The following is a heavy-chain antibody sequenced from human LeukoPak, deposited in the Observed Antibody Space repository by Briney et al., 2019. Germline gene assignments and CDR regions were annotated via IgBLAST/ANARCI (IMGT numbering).Heavy chain of an antibody. CDR2: ISSSSSTI. CDR1: GLTFSSYS. J-gene: IGHJ3*02. D-gene: IGHD1-26*01. CDR3: ARDRSGSYSGNGAFDI. Sequence: QAGGSLRLSGAASGLTFSSYSMNWVRQAPGKGLEWVSYISSSSSTIYYADSVKGRFTISRDNAKNSLYLQMNSLRAEDTAVYYCARDRSGSYSGNGAFDIWGQGTMVTVSS. V-gene: IGHV3-48*04.